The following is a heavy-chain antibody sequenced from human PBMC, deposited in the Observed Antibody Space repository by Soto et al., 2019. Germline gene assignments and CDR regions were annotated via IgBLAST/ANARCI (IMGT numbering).Heavy chain of an antibody. CDR2: ISGSADGT. CDR3: AKDTVGGYSFWSCYYSDGLDV. J-gene: IGHJ3*01. D-gene: IGHD3-3*01. V-gene: IGHV3-23*01. CDR1: DFTFDSYA. Sequence: EVKLLESGGGLAQPGGSLRLSCVGSDFTFDSYAISWVRQAPGERLQWIAAISGSADGTDYAHSVRGRFTISRDNAKNTVHLQMDSLRVEDTAVYFCAKDTVGGYSFWSCYYSDGLDVWGQGTLVSVS.